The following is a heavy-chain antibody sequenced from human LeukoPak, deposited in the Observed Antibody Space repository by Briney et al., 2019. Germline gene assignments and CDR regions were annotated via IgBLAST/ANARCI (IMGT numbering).Heavy chain of an antibody. J-gene: IGHJ4*02. CDR2: IYYSGST. V-gene: IGHV4-59*08. CDR1: GGSISNYY. Sequence: SETLSLTCAVSGGSISNYYWSWIRQPPGKGLEWIGYIYYSGSTNYNPSLKSRVTISVDTSKNQFSLKLSSVTAADTAVYYCARQEARPKGGLWPQQLVQGPIDYWGQGTLVTVSS. CDR3: ARQEARPKGGLWPQQLVQGPIDY. D-gene: IGHD6-13*01.